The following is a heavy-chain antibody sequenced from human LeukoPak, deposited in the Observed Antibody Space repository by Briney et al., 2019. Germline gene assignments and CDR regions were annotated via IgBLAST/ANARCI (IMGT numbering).Heavy chain of an antibody. CDR1: GFTFDDYA. CDR3: AKDLSGYSLDY. J-gene: IGHJ4*02. CDR2: ISWNSGSI. D-gene: IGHD5-12*01. Sequence: PGRSLRLSCAASGFTFDDYAMHWVRQAPGKGLEWVSGISWNSGSIGYADSVKGRFTISRDNAKNSLYLQMNSLRAEDMALYYCAKDLSGYSLDYWGQGTLVTVSS. V-gene: IGHV3-9*03.